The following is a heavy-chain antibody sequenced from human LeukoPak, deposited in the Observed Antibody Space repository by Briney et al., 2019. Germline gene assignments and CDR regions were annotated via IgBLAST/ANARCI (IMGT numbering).Heavy chain of an antibody. CDR3: ARQYYDFWSGYPRQTYYFDY. V-gene: IGHV5-51*01. CDR1: GYSFSSYS. J-gene: IGHJ4*02. D-gene: IGHD3-3*01. CDR2: IYPDVSDT. Sequence: GESLKISCKGLGYSFSSYSLGWVRQMPGKGLEWMGIIYPDVSDTRYSPSFQGQVTISADGSFSTAYLRWSSLKASDTAMYYCARQYYDFWSGYPRQTYYFDYWGQGTLVTVSS.